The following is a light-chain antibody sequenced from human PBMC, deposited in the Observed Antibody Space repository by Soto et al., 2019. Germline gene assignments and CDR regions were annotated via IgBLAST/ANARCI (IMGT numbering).Light chain of an antibody. CDR2: AAS. J-gene: IGKJ1*01. Sequence: IQMTQSPSSLSASVGDRVTITCRASQSIRSYLNCYQQKPGKAPNLLIYAASGLQTGVPSRFGGSGSGTDFTLSISSLQREDFATYYCQQSYITPPGTFGQGTKVDIK. CDR3: QQSYITPPGT. V-gene: IGKV1-39*01. CDR1: QSIRSY.